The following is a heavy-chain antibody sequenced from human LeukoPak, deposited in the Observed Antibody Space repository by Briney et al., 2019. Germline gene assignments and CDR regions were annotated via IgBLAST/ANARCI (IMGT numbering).Heavy chain of an antibody. D-gene: IGHD3/OR15-3a*01. CDR3: ARGVVLGQDDAFDI. J-gene: IGHJ3*02. CDR2: IFYRGSI. CDR1: GGFISNYY. Sequence: SETLSLTCTVSGGFISNYYWSWIRQPPGKGLEWIGYIFYRGSIDYSPSLQSRVTISVDTSKNHLSLRLTSVTAADTAVYFCARGVVLGQDDAFDIWGRGTMVTVSS. V-gene: IGHV4-59*12.